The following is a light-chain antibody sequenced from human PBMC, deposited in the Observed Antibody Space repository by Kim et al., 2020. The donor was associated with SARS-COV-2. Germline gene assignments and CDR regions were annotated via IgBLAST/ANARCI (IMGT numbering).Light chain of an antibody. CDR2: AAS. J-gene: IGKJ4*01. CDR3: QKCYSAPLT. Sequence: APVGDSVTITCRASKAISSSLAWYQQKPGKVPKLLIYAASTLQSGVPSRFSGSGSGTDFTLTISSLQPEDVASYYCQKCYSAPLTFGGGTKVDIK. V-gene: IGKV1-27*01. CDR1: KAISSS.